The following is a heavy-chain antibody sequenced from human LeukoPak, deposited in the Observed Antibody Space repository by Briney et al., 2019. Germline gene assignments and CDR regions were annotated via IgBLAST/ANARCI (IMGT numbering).Heavy chain of an antibody. CDR2: IRYDGSNK. D-gene: IGHD1-26*01. J-gene: IGHJ4*02. CDR1: GFTFSSYG. CDR3: AKDRGSGSYYYLDY. V-gene: IGHV3-30*02. Sequence: GGSLRLSCAASGFTFSSYGMHWVRQAPGKGLEWVAFIRYDGSNKYYADSVKGRFTISRDNSKNTLCLQMNSLRAEDTAVYYCAKDRGSGSYYYLDYWGQGTLVTVSS.